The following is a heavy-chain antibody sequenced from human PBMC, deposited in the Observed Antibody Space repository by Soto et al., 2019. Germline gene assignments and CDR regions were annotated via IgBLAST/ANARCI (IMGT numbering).Heavy chain of an antibody. CDR3: ARSSGSYSYYGMAV. CDR1: GYTLTDYY. J-gene: IGHJ6*02. CDR2: INPKTGDT. D-gene: IGHD1-26*01. V-gene: IGHV1-2*02. Sequence: QVQLAQSGAEVKKPGASVKFSCKASGYTLTDYYIHWVRQAPGRGLEWMGWINPKTGDTYSAQNFQGRVTTTRDTSIDTGYMELSRLQSADTGVYYCARSSGSYSYYGMAVWGQGTTLTVSS.